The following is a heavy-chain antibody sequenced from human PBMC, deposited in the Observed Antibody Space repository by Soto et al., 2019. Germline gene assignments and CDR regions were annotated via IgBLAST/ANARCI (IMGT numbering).Heavy chain of an antibody. V-gene: IGHV1-8*01. Sequence: VASVNVSCKASGYTFTSYDINWVRQATGQGLEWMGWMNPNSGNTGYAQKFQGRVTMTRNTSISTAYMELSSLRSEDTAVYYCARGGGYDIYGYYYYGMDVWGQGTTVTVSS. J-gene: IGHJ6*02. CDR2: MNPNSGNT. CDR1: GYTFTSYD. CDR3: ARGGGYDIYGYYYYGMDV. D-gene: IGHD5-12*01.